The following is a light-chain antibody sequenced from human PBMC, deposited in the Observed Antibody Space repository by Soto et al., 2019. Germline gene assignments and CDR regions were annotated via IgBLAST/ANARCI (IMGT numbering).Light chain of an antibody. Sequence: EIVMTQSPATLSVSPGGRVTLSCRASQSVSNNLAWYQQKPGQAPRLLIQGASTRATGIPARFSGSGSGTAFTLTISSLQSEDFAIYYCQHQSNWPRTFGQGTKVDIK. CDR1: QSVSNN. V-gene: IGKV3-15*01. CDR2: GAS. J-gene: IGKJ1*01. CDR3: QHQSNWPRT.